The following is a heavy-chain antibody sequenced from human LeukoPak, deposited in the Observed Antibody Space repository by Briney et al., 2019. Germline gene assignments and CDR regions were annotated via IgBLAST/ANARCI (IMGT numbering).Heavy chain of an antibody. Sequence: PGGSLRLSCAASGFTFSSYAMSWVRQAPGKGLEWVSAISGSGGSTYYADSVKGRFTISRDNAENSLYLQMNSLRAEDTAVYYCARDRADGWFGELFCDYWGQGTLVTVSS. V-gene: IGHV3-23*01. CDR1: GFTFSSYA. J-gene: IGHJ4*02. CDR2: ISGSGGST. D-gene: IGHD3-10*01. CDR3: ARDRADGWFGELFCDY.